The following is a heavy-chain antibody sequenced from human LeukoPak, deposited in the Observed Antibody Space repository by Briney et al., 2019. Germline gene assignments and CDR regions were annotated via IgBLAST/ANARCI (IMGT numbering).Heavy chain of an antibody. D-gene: IGHD3-3*01. V-gene: IGHV3-23*01. CDR2: ISGSGGST. Sequence: GGSLRLSCAASGFTFSSYGMHWVRQAPGKGLEWVSAISGSGGSTYYADSVKGRFTISRDNSKNTLYLQMNSLRAEDTAVYYCAKDPGGLRYDFWSGYYSCWFDPWGQGTLVTVSS. CDR3: AKDPGGLRYDFWSGYYSCWFDP. CDR1: GFTFSSYG. J-gene: IGHJ5*02.